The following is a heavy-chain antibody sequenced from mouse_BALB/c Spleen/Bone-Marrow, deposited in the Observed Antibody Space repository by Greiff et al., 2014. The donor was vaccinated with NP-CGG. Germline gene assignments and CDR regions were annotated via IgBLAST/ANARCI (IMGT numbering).Heavy chain of an antibody. D-gene: IGHD1-1*01. CDR1: GFNIKDTY. V-gene: IGHV14-3*02. CDR2: IDPANGDT. CDR3: TRPSFYYGSSYWYFGV. J-gene: IGHJ1*01. Sequence: EVQLQQSGSELVKPGASVKLSCAASGFNIKDTYMHWVKQRPEQGLEWIGRIDPANGDTKYDPKFQGKATITADTSSNTAYLQLSSLTSEDTAVYYCTRPSFYYGSSYWYFGVWGAGTTVTVSS.